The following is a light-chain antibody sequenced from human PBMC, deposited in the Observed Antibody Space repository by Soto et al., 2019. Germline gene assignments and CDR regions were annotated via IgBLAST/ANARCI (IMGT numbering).Light chain of an antibody. J-gene: IGKJ4*01. CDR3: LQDHNLLT. CDR1: QGIGSD. Sequence: AIEMTQSPSSLSASVGDRVTITCRASQGIGSDLAWYQQRPGKAPKLLIYAVSSSQNGVPSRFSGSGSGTDFTLTISSLQPEDLASYYCLQDHNLLTFDGGTKVETK. V-gene: IGKV1-6*01. CDR2: AVS.